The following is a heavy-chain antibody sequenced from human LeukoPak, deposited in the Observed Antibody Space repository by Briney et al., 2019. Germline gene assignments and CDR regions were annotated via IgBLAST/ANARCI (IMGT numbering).Heavy chain of an antibody. CDR3: ARDSTYYYASGSSGPHYFDH. V-gene: IGHV3-30*01. CDR2: ISYDGSNT. CDR1: GFTFSTYA. D-gene: IGHD3-10*01. Sequence: ERSLRLSCAASGFTFSTYAMHWVRQAPGKGLEWVAVISYDGSNTYYADSVKGRFTISRDNSKNTLYLQLNSLRAEDTAVYYCARDSTYYYASGSSGPHYFDHWGQGTLVTVSS. J-gene: IGHJ4*02.